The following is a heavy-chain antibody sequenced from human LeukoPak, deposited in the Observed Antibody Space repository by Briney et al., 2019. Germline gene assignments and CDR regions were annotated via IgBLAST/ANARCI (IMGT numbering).Heavy chain of an antibody. D-gene: IGHD5-18*01. CDR2: IDPSSGET. CDR1: GYAFTNYY. Sequence: GASVKVSCKASGYAFTNYYMSWVRQAPGQGPEWMGAIDPSSGETQFAPKFEGRVTVTADTSTRTVYMEMSSLRSDDTAMYYCATYPGPAIQGSFDYWGQGTLVTVSS. CDR3: ATYPGPAIQGSFDY. J-gene: IGHJ4*02. V-gene: IGHV1-46*01.